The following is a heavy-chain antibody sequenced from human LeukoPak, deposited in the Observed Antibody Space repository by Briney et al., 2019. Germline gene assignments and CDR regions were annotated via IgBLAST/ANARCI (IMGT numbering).Heavy chain of an antibody. V-gene: IGHV3-30-3*01. CDR1: GFTLSTYA. D-gene: IGHD1-26*01. J-gene: IGHJ4*02. CDR3: ARDLHSGSFYGYFDY. CDR2: VSSDGTSK. Sequence: GGSLRLSCAASGFTLSTYAMHWVRQAPGKWLEWVAVVSSDGTSKHYADSVKGRFTISRDDSETTLFLQMTSLGPEDTAVYYCARDLHSGSFYGYFDYWGQGTLVTVSS.